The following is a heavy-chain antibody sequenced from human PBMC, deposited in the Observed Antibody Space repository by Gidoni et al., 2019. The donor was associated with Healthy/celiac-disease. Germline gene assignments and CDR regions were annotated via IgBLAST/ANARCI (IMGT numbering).Heavy chain of an antibody. D-gene: IGHD6-13*01. CDR1: GFTFSSYS. CDR2: ISSSSSTI. CDR3: ARDKRGVGSWYSFDI. J-gene: IGHJ3*02. V-gene: IGHV3-48*01. Sequence: EVQLVESGGGLVQPGGSLRLSCAASGFTFSSYSMNWVRQAPGKGLEWVSYISSSSSTIYYADSVKGRFTISRDNAKNSLYLQMNSLRAEDTAVYYCARDKRGVGSWYSFDIWGQGTMVTVSS.